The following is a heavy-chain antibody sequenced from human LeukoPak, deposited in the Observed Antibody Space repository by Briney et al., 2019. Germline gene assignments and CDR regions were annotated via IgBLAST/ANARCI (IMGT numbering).Heavy chain of an antibody. J-gene: IGHJ4*02. D-gene: IGHD3-22*01. CDR3: ARDLGYDSSGYYVDY. V-gene: IGHV1-18*01. CDR1: GYTFTSYG. CDR2: ISAYNGNT. Sequence: ASVKVSCKASGYTFTSYGISWVRQAPGQGLEWMGWISAYNGNTNYAQKLQGRVTMTTDTSTSTAYMELRGLRSDDTAVYYCARDLGYDSSGYYVDYWGQGTLVTVSS.